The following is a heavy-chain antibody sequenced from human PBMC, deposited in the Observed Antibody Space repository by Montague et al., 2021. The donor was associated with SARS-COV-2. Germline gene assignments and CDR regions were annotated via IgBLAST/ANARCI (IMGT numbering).Heavy chain of an antibody. V-gene: IGHV6-1*01. D-gene: IGHD2-2*01. Sequence: CAISGDSVSSNIATWNWIRQSPSRGLEWLGRTYYRSKWYNDYAESAGSRITIDPDTSKHQFSLHLNSVTPEDTAVYYCARIPVGSKYYFDFWGQGTLVTVSS. J-gene: IGHJ4*02. CDR2: TYYRSKWYN. CDR1: GDSVSSNIAT. CDR3: ARIPVGSKYYFDF.